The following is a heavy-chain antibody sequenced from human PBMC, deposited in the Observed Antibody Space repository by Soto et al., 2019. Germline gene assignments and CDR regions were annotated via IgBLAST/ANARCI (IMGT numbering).Heavy chain of an antibody. J-gene: IGHJ5*02. Sequence: GGSLRLSCAASGFTFSSYWMSWVRQAPGKGLEWVANIKQDGSEKYYVDSVKGRFTISRDNAKNSLYLQMNSLRAEDTAVYYCARDLTLFDWFGAFDPWGQGTLVTVSS. CDR1: GFTFSSYW. V-gene: IGHV3-7*01. CDR2: IKQDGSEK. CDR3: ARDLTLFDWFGAFDP. D-gene: IGHD3-9*01.